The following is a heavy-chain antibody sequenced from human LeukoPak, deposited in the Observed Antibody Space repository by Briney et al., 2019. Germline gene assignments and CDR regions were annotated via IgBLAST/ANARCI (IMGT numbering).Heavy chain of an antibody. V-gene: IGHV3-30*02. CDR1: GFTFRSYG. Sequence: GGSLRLPCVASGFTFRSYGMHWVRQAPGKGLEWVAFIRYDGSNKYYADSVKGRFTISRDNSKNTLYLQMNSLRAEDTAVYYCAKDQRITIFGVVWAFDIWGQGTMVTVSS. J-gene: IGHJ3*02. D-gene: IGHD3-3*01. CDR3: AKDQRITIFGVVWAFDI. CDR2: IRYDGSNK.